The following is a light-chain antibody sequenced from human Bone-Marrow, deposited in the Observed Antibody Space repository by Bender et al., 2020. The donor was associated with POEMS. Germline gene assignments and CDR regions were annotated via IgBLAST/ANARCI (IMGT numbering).Light chain of an antibody. CDR3: SSYTSSSTLWV. V-gene: IGLV2-14*01. CDR1: SNDVGRFNF. J-gene: IGLJ3*02. CDR2: EVS. Sequence: QPALTQPASVSGSPGQSITISCTGSSNDVGRFNFVSWYQHHPGKAPKLMIYEVSKRPSGVPDRFSGSKSGNTASLTISGLQAEDEAEYWCSSYTSSSTLWVFGGGTKLTVL.